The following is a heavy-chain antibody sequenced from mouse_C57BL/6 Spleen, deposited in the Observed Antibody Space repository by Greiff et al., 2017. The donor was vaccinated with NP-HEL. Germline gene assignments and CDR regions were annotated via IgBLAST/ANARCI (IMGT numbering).Heavy chain of an antibody. J-gene: IGHJ2*01. V-gene: IGHV1-63*01. Sequence: VQLQQSGAELVRPGTSVKMSCKASGYTFTNYWIGWAKQRPGHGLEWIGDIYPGGGYTNYNEKFKGKATLTADKSSSTAYIQFSSLTSEDSAIYYCARAPSNWDVGFDYWGQGTTLTVSS. CDR3: ARAPSNWDVGFDY. CDR2: IYPGGGYT. D-gene: IGHD4-1*01. CDR1: GYTFTNYW.